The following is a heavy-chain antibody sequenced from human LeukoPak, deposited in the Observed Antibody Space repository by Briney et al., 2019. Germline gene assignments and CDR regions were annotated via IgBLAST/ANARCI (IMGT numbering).Heavy chain of an antibody. J-gene: IGHJ3*02. CDR2: IRTSSSTI. V-gene: IGHV3-48*02. Sequence: GRSLRLSCAASGFTFRRYSMSWVRQAPGKGLEWVSYIRTSSSTIYYADSVKGRFTISRDDAKNSLYLQMNSLRDEDTAVYYCARVVSGWHGAFDIWGQGTMVTVSS. CDR3: ARVVSGWHGAFDI. CDR1: GFTFRRYS. D-gene: IGHD6-19*01.